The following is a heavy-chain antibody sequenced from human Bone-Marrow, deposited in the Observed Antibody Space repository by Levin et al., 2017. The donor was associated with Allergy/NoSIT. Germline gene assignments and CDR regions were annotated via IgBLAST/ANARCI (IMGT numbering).Heavy chain of an antibody. CDR3: ARLVEKNSSWYFGGTYYYGMDV. J-gene: IGHJ6*02. Sequence: ASVKVSCKASGGTFSSYTISWVRQAPGQGLEWMGRIIPILGIANYAQKFQGRVTITADKSTSTAYMELSSLRSEDTAVYYCARLVEKNSSWYFGGTYYYGMDVWGQGTTVTVSS. CDR2: IIPILGIA. V-gene: IGHV1-69*02. D-gene: IGHD6-13*01. CDR1: GGTFSSYT.